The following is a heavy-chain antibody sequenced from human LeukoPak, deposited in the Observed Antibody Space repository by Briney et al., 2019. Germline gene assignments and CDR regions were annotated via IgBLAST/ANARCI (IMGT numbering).Heavy chain of an antibody. CDR3: ARFPVVVAATSYYYYGTDV. J-gene: IGHJ6*02. D-gene: IGHD2-15*01. Sequence: SETLSLTCAVYGGSFSGYYWSWIRQPPGKGLEWIGEINHSGSTNYNPSLKSRVTISVDTSKNQFSLKLSSVTAADTAVYYCARFPVVVAATSYYYYGTDVWGQGTTVTVSS. V-gene: IGHV4-34*01. CDR2: INHSGST. CDR1: GGSFSGYY.